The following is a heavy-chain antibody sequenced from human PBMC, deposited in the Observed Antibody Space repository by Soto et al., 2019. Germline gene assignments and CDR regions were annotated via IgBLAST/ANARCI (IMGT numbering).Heavy chain of an antibody. D-gene: IGHD6-19*01. CDR2: ISSSSSYT. Sequence: GGSLRLSCAASGFTFSDYYMSWIRQAPGKGLEWVSYISSSSSYTNYADSVKGRFTISRDKSKNMVYLQMNSLRSEDTAIYYCAKDLGGVPGTGDGFDYWGQGTLVTVSS. V-gene: IGHV3-11*05. J-gene: IGHJ4*02. CDR1: GFTFSDYY. CDR3: AKDLGGVPGTGDGFDY.